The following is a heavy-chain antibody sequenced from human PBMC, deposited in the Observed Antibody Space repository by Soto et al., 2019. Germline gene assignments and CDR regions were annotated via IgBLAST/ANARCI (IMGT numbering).Heavy chain of an antibody. D-gene: IGHD5-12*01. J-gene: IGHJ4*02. CDR3: AGLGDGYTFDY. CDR1: GGSISSYY. Sequence: SETLSLTCTVSGGSISSYYWSWIRQPPGKGLEWIGYIYYSGSTNYNPSLKSRVNISVDTSKNQFSLKLSSVTAADTAVYYCAGLGDGYTFDYWGQGTLVTVSS. CDR2: IYYSGST. V-gene: IGHV4-59*01.